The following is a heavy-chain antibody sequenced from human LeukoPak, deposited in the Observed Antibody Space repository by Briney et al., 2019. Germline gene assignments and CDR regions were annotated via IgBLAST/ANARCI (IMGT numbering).Heavy chain of an antibody. V-gene: IGHV4-39*07. Sequence: SETLSLTCTVSGGSISSSSYSWGWIRQPPGKGLEWIGSIYYSGSTYYNPSLKSRVTMSVDTSKNQFSLKLSSVTAADTAVYYCARAPIRVDAFDIWGQGTMVTVSS. CDR2: IYYSGST. CDR3: ARAPIRVDAFDI. CDR1: GGSISSSSYS. J-gene: IGHJ3*02.